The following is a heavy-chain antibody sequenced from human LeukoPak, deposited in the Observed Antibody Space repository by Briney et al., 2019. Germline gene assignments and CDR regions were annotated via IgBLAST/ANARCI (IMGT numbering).Heavy chain of an antibody. CDR1: GFTFSRHG. CDR3: AVYCTITTCKGFDY. J-gene: IGHJ4*02. V-gene: IGHV3-33*01. CDR2: IWYDATNK. Sequence: GGSLRLSCSASGFTFSRHGMHWVRQAPGKGLEWVAVIWYDATNKYYPDSVKGRFTVSRDNSKNTMYLQMNSLRGEDTAVYYCAVYCTITTCKGFDYWGQGTLVTVSS. D-gene: IGHD2-2*01.